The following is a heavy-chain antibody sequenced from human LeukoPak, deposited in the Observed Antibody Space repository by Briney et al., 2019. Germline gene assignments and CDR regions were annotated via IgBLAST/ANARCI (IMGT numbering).Heavy chain of an antibody. J-gene: IGHJ4*02. D-gene: IGHD2-8*01. CDR1: GGSFSGYY. Sequence: SETPSLTCAVYGGSFSGYYWSWIRQPPGKGLEWIGEINHSGSTNYNPSLKSRVTISVDTSKNQFSLKLSSVTAADTAVYYRARRGIVLMVYAIWGQGTLVTVSS. CDR2: INHSGST. CDR3: ARRGIVLMVYAI. V-gene: IGHV4-34*01.